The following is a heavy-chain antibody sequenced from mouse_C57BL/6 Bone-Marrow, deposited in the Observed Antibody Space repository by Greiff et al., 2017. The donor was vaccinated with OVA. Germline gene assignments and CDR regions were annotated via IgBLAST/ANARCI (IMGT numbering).Heavy chain of an antibody. CDR3: TTFITTVVEDY. J-gene: IGHJ2*01. CDR2: IDPENGDT. Sequence: EVQLQQPGAELVKPGASVKMSCKASGYTFTSYWITWVKQRPGQGLEWIGWIDPENGDTEYASKFQGKATITADTSSNTAYLQLSSLTSEDTAVYYCTTFITTVVEDYWGQGTTLTVSS. V-gene: IGHV14-4*01. CDR1: GYTFTSYW. D-gene: IGHD1-1*01.